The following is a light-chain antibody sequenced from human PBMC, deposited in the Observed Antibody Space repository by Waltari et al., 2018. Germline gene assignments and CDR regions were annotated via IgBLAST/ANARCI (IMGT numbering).Light chain of an antibody. J-gene: IGLJ1*01. CDR2: DVT. Sequence: QSALTQPRSVSGSTGQSVTISCTGTNSDDGDYNCVSWYQQNPGKAPKVILYDVTKRPSGVPARFSGSKSGYMASLTISGIQAADEADYYCFSFAGTHYVCGTGTKVIVL. CDR3: FSFAGTHYV. V-gene: IGLV2-11*01. CDR1: NSDDGDYNC.